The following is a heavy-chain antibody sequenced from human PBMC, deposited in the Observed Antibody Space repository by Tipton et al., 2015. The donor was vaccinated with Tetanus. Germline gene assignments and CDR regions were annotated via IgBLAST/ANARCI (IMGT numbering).Heavy chain of an antibody. J-gene: IGHJ4*02. Sequence: GSLRLSCAASGFSISTCYINWVRQAPGKGLEWVSVIYSGGDTFYADSVKGRFTISRDNARNSLSVHMNSLTAEDTAVYYCARLRVYCSTACYSREDYWGQGTLVTVSS. CDR2: IYSGGDT. V-gene: IGHV3-53*01. D-gene: IGHD2/OR15-2a*01. CDR1: GFSISTCY. CDR3: ARLRVYCSTACYSREDY.